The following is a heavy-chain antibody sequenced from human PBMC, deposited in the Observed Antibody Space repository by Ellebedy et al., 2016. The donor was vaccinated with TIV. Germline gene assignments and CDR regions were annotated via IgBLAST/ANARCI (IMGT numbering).Heavy chain of an antibody. J-gene: IGHJ4*02. CDR3: ARETGYSSSWHFDY. Sequence: GGSLRLSXAASGFTFSDYWMNWVRQAPGKGLEWVSYISYGPNTIYYADSVKGRFTISRDNAKDSLYLQMNSLRAEDTAVYYCARETGYSSSWHFDYWGQGTLVTVSS. V-gene: IGHV3-48*04. D-gene: IGHD6-13*01. CDR2: ISYGPNTI. CDR1: GFTFSDYW.